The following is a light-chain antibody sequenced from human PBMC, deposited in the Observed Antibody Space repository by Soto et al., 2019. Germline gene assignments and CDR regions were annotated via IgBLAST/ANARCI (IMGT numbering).Light chain of an antibody. V-gene: IGLV1-47*01. CDR1: SSNIGSNY. CDR3: AAWDDSLSGHVV. Sequence: QSVLTQTPSASGTPGQRVTISCSGSSSNIGSNYVYWYQQLPGTAPKLLIYRNNQRPSGVPDRFSGSKSGTSASLDISGLRSEDEADYYCAAWDDSLSGHVVFGGGTKLTVL. J-gene: IGLJ2*01. CDR2: RNN.